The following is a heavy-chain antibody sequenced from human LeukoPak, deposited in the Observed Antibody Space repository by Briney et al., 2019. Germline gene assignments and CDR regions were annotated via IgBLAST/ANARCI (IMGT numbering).Heavy chain of an antibody. CDR3: ARFQRVVNVWFDP. CDR1: GGPISSYY. V-gene: IGHV4-59*01. CDR2: IYYSGST. J-gene: IGHJ5*02. Sequence: SETLSLTCTVSGGPISSYYWSWIRQPPGKGLEWIGYIYYSGSTNYNPSLKSRVTISVDTSKNQFSLKLSSVTAADTAVYYCARFQRVVNVWFDPWGQGTLVTVSS. D-gene: IGHD2-15*01.